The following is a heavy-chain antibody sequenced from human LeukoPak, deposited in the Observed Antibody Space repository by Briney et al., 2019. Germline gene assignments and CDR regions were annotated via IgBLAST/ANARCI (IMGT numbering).Heavy chain of an antibody. CDR2: IRPSGGST. J-gene: IGHJ4*02. Sequence: ASVKVSCKAFGYTFTRYYMHWVRQAPGQGPEWMGVIRPSGGSTTYAQKCQGRVTLTRDMSTSTDYLELSSLRSEDTAVYFCAREYQLLPGVDWGQGTLVTVSS. CDR1: GYTFTRYY. CDR3: AREYQLLPGVD. D-gene: IGHD2-2*01. V-gene: IGHV1-46*01.